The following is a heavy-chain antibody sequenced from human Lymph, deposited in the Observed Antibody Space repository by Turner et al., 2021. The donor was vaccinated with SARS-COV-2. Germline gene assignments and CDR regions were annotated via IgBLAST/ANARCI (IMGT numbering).Heavy chain of an antibody. D-gene: IGHD3-10*01. J-gene: IGHJ4*02. CDR1: GFTFSSYG. Sequence: QVQLVESGGGVVQPGRSLRLSCAASGFTFSSYGMHWVRQAPGKGLEWVAVIWYDESNKYYADSVKGRFTISRDNSKNTLYLQMNSLRAEDTAVYYCARDLRFGELPAADHWGQGTLVTVSS. CDR3: ARDLRFGELPAADH. CDR2: IWYDESNK. V-gene: IGHV3-33*01.